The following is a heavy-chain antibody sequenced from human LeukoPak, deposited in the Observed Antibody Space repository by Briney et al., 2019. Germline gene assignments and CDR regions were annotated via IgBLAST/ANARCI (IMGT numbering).Heavy chain of an antibody. J-gene: IGHJ5*02. Sequence: ASVKVSCKASGYTFTSYGISWVRQAPGQGLEWMGWISAYNGNTNYAQKLQGRVTMTTDTSTSTAYMELRSLRSDDTAVYYCARMYSSGWWGLTSTCNWFDPWGQGTLVTVSS. CDR2: ISAYNGNT. D-gene: IGHD6-19*01. CDR3: ARMYSSGWWGLTSTCNWFDP. V-gene: IGHV1-18*01. CDR1: GYTFTSYG.